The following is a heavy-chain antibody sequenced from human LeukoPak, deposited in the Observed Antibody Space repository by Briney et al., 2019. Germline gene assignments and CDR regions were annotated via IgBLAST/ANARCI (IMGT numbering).Heavy chain of an antibody. J-gene: IGHJ4*02. CDR3: ARVSPRYSGSYSFDY. CDR1: GFTFSSYA. CDR2: ISYDGSNK. D-gene: IGHD1-26*01. Sequence: GGSLRLSCAASGFTFSSYAMHWVRQAPGKGLEWVAVISYDGSNKYYADSVKGRFTISRDNCKNTLYLQMNSLRAEDTAVYYCARVSPRYSGSYSFDYWGQGTLVTVSS. V-gene: IGHV3-30*04.